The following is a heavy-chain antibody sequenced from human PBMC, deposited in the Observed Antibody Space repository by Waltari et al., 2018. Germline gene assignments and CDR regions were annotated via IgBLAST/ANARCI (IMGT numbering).Heavy chain of an antibody. CDR2: VSGEGSLK. CDR3: ALRYCTTTSCYGGGFDP. J-gene: IGHJ5*02. CDR1: GFTLTRYW. D-gene: IGHD2-2*01. Sequence: EVQLVESGGGLVQPGGSLRLSCAASGFTLTRYWMHWVRQAPGKGLVWVSGVSGEGSLKTCADSVKGRFTVSRDKARNAMYMEINSLRGEDTAVYYCALRYCTTTSCYGGGFDPWGQGTLVTVSS. V-gene: IGHV3-74*01.